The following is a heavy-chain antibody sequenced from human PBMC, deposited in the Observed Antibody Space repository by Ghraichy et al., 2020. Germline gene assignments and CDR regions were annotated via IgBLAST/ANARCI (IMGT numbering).Heavy chain of an antibody. CDR1: GFNVRSTY. Sequence: GGSLRLSCAASGFNVRSTYMIWVRQAPWKGLEWVSVFYSGGTTRYADSVKGRFTISRDNSKNTLDLQMNSLRGDDTAVYYCASCSAWDKDGFDVWGQGAMVTVSS. CDR3: ASCSAWDKDGFDV. V-gene: IGHV3-53*01. J-gene: IGHJ3*01. D-gene: IGHD6-19*01. CDR2: FYSGGTT.